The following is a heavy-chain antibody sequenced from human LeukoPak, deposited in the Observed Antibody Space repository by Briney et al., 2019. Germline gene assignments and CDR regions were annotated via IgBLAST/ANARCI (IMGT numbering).Heavy chain of an antibody. CDR3: ARSTFGGIIVIGDY. J-gene: IGHJ4*02. CDR2: ISYDGSNE. Sequence: PGGSLRLSCAASGFIFSSHGMHWVRQAPGKGLEWVAVISYDGSNEYYAASVKGRFVISRDNSKNTLFLQMNSLRPEDTAVYYCARSTFGGIIVIGDYWGQGTLVTVS. CDR1: GFIFSSHG. V-gene: IGHV3-30*03. D-gene: IGHD3-16*02.